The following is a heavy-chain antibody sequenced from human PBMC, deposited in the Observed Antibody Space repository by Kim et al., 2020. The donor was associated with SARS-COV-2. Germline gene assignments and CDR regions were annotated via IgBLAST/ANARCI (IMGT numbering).Heavy chain of an antibody. D-gene: IGHD5-12*01. CDR1: GYTFTSYA. Sequence: ASVKVSCKASGYTFTSYAINWVRQAPGQRLEWMGWLNTSSGTTNYAQNFQGRVTITRDTATTTAYMDLSGLRSEDTAMYYCVRDEVEYSDNWYASLDHWG. CDR3: VRDEVEYSDNWYASLDH. CDR2: LNTSSGTT. V-gene: IGHV1-3*04. J-gene: IGHJ4*01.